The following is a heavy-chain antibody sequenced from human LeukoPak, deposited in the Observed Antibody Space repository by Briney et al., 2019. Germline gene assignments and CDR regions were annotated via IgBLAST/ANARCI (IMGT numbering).Heavy chain of an antibody. CDR3: ARDHRLQLENWFDP. CDR1: GYTLTELS. V-gene: IGHV1-24*01. CDR2: FDPEDGET. Sequence: ASVKVSCKVSGYTLTELSMHWVRQAPGKGLEWMGGFDPEDGETIYAQKFQGRVTITADESTSTAYMELSSLRSEDTAVYYCARDHRLQLENWFDPWGQGTLVTVSS. J-gene: IGHJ5*02. D-gene: IGHD6-13*01.